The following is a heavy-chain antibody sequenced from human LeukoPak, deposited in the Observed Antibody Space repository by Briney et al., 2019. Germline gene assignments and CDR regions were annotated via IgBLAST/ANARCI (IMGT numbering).Heavy chain of an antibody. CDR1: GGSISSSSYY. D-gene: IGHD3-3*01. CDR3: ARRNSITIFGVVIKGDAFDI. CDR2: IYYSGST. J-gene: IGHJ3*02. Sequence: PSETLSLTCTVSGGSISSSSYYWGWIRQPPGKGLEWIGSIYYSGSTYYNPSLKSRVTISVDTSKNQFSLKLSSVTAADTAVYYCARRNSITIFGVVIKGDAFDIWGQGTMVTVSS. V-gene: IGHV4-39*01.